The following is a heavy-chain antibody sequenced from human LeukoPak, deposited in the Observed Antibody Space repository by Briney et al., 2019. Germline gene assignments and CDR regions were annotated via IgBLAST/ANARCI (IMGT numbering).Heavy chain of an antibody. CDR3: ATDPGYYYDSSGYYYGDY. CDR2: FDPEDGET. Sequence: ASVKVSCKASGYTFTSYDINWMRQATGQGLEWMGGFDPEDGETIYAQKFQGRVTMTEDTSTDTAYMELSSLRSEDTAVYYCATDPGYYYDSSGYYYGDYWGQGTLVTVSS. D-gene: IGHD3-22*01. CDR1: GYTFTSYD. V-gene: IGHV1-24*01. J-gene: IGHJ4*02.